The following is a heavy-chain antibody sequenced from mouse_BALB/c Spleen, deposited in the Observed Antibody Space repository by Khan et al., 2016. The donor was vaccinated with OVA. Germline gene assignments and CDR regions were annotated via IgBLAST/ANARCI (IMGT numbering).Heavy chain of an antibody. D-gene: IGHD1-1*01. V-gene: IGHV1S41*01. CDR2: IGPGSSNA. J-gene: IGHJ4*01. Sequence: DLVKPGASVKLSCKASGYTFTSYWINWINQRPGQGFEWIGRIGPGSSNAYYNDMFKGKATLTVDTSSNTAYIQLSSLSSEDSAVYFCERENYYGRSCYAMDYWGQGTSVTVSA. CDR1: GYTFTSYW. CDR3: ERENYYGRSCYAMDY.